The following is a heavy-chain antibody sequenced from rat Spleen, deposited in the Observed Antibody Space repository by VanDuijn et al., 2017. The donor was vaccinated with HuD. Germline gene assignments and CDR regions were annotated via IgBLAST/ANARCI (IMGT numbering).Heavy chain of an antibody. CDR2: IWGNGNT. V-gene: IGHV2S61*01. Sequence: QVQLKESGPGLVQPSQTLSLTCTVSGFSLSNYGVLWVRQPPGKGLEWMGLIWGNGNTNYNSTLKSRLSISRDTSKSQVYLKMNSLQTEDSAMYFCARAPYGSYFDYWGQGVMVTVSS. CDR1: GFSLSNYG. CDR3: ARAPYGSYFDY. D-gene: IGHD3-3*01. J-gene: IGHJ2*01.